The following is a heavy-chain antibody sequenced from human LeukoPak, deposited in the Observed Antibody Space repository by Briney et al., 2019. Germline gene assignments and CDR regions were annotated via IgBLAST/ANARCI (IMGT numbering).Heavy chain of an antibody. V-gene: IGHV1-69*13. CDR3: ARAGYSNSSRDNYYYYGMDV. CDR2: IIPIFGTT. Sequence: GASVKVSCKASGGTFSSYAISWVRQAPRQGLEWMGGIIPIFGTTNYAQTFQGRVTITADESTSTAYMELSSLRSEDTAVYYCARAGYSNSSRDNYYYYGMDVWGQGTTVTVSS. D-gene: IGHD6-13*01. J-gene: IGHJ6*02. CDR1: GGTFSSYA.